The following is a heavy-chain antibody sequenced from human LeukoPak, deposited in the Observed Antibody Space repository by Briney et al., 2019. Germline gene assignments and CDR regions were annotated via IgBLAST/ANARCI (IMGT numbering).Heavy chain of an antibody. D-gene: IGHD1-14*01. J-gene: IGHJ3*02. Sequence: PSETLFLTCTVSGGSISSYYWSWIRQPPGKGLEWIGYMYNSGTTNYNPSVKSRVTISVDTSKNQFSLKLSSVTAADTAVYYCARTNQISETAFDIWGQGTMVIVSS. CDR3: ARTNQISETAFDI. V-gene: IGHV4-59*01. CDR2: MYNSGTT. CDR1: GGSISSYY.